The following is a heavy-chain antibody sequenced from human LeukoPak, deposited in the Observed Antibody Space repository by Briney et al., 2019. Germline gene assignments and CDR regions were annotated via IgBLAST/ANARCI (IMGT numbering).Heavy chain of an antibody. J-gene: IGHJ3*02. D-gene: IGHD6-19*01. Sequence: GGSLRLSCAASGFTFSNFWMHWVRQAPGKGLVWVSRINYDGSSTSYAVSVKGRFTISRDNAKNTLYLQMNSLRAEDTAVYYCARISSGWYRDTFDIWGQGTMVTVSS. V-gene: IGHV3-74*01. CDR1: GFTFSNFW. CDR2: INYDGSST. CDR3: ARISSGWYRDTFDI.